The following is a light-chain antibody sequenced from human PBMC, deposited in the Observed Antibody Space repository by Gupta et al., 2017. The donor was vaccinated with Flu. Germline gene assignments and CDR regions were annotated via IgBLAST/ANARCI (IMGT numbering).Light chain of an antibody. CDR3: QQYGSSPFT. CDR2: GAS. CDR1: QSVSSSY. Sequence: TGSPGTLSLSPGERATLSCRASQSVSSSYLAWYQQKPGQAPRLLIYGASSRATGIPDRFSGSGSGTDFTLTISRLEPEDFAVYYCQQYGSSPFTFGPGTKVEIK. V-gene: IGKV3-20*01. J-gene: IGKJ3*01.